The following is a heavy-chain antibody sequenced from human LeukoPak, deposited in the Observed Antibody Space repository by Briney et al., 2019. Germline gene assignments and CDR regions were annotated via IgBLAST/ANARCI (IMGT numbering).Heavy chain of an antibody. CDR3: ARDTGFSCGPGPSDY. CDR1: GYTFTGYY. D-gene: IGHD6-19*01. J-gene: IGHJ4*02. CDR2: INPNSGGT. Sequence: GASVKVSCKASGYTFTGYYMHWVRQAPGQGLEWMGWINPNSGGTNYAQKFQGRVTMTRDTSISTAYMELSRLRSDDTAVYYCARDTGFSCGPGPSDYWGQGTLVTVSS. V-gene: IGHV1-2*02.